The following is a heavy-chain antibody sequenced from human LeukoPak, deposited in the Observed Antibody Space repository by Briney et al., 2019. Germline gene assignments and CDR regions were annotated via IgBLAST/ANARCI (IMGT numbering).Heavy chain of an antibody. D-gene: IGHD2-2*01. J-gene: IGHJ4*02. V-gene: IGHV6-1*01. CDR3: ARLHCTSTTCSIDY. CDR2: TYYRSKWYN. Sequence: SQTLSLTCAISGDSPSSNSATWNWVRQSPSRGLEWLGRTYYRSKWYNDYAVSVKSRITINPDTSKNQFSLQLNSVTPGDTAVYYCARLHCTSTTCSIDYWGQGTLVTVSS. CDR1: GDSPSSNSAT.